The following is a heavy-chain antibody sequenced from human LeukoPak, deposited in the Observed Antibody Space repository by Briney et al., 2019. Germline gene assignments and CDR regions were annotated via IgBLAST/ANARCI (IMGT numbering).Heavy chain of an antibody. V-gene: IGHV3-23*01. CDR2: ISATDAAT. CDR3: ARDAHFPDDVLDI. Sequence: GGSLRLSCAASDFNFNNYAMSWVRQAPGKGLEWVAAISATDAATWYADSVAGRFTISRDNSKNSLYLQINSLRVEDTAVYYCARDAHFPDDVLDIWGQGTMLTVSS. D-gene: IGHD3-3*02. CDR1: DFNFNNYA. J-gene: IGHJ3*02.